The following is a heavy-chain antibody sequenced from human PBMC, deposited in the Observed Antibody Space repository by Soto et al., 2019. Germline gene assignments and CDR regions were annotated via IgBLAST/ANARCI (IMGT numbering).Heavy chain of an antibody. CDR3: VGTGTTDEF. V-gene: IGHV4-30-4*01. Sequence: VQLQGSGPGLVKPSQTLSLTCTVSGASVNTGDYYWSYIRQSPGKGLEWLGYIFYSGDTYYNPSLKSRATIALNTARNQISLTLSAVTDADTAVYFCVGTGTTDEFWGQGTLVTGSS. D-gene: IGHD1-7*01. J-gene: IGHJ1*01. CDR2: IFYSGDT. CDR1: GASVNTGDYY.